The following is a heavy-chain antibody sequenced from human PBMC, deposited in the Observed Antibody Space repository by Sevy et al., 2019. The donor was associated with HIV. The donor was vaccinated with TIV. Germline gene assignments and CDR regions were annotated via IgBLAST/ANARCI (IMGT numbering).Heavy chain of an antibody. J-gene: IGHJ4*02. CDR3: ARDFYEFGDPRGLDY. V-gene: IGHV3-23*01. CDR1: GFPFSNYA. CDR2: LIGGGSRT. Sequence: GGSLRLSCTASGFPFSNYAMSWVRQAPGKGLEWVSTLIGGGSRTYYADSVQGRFTVSRDNSKNTLYLQMNSLRPEDTAMYYCARDFYEFGDPRGLDYWGQGVLVTVSS. D-gene: IGHD4-17*01.